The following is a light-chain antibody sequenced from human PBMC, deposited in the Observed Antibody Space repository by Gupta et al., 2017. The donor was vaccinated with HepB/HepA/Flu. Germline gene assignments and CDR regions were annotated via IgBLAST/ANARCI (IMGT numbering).Light chain of an antibody. Sequence: DIQMTQSPSSLSASVGDRVTITCRASQNINTYLNWYQQKQGKAPKLLIYGASRVESGVPSRFSGGGSGTDFTLIISSLQSEDFATYYCQQRDNFPLTFGQGTKVEIK. CDR3: QQRDNFPLT. CDR2: GAS. V-gene: IGKV1-39*01. J-gene: IGKJ1*01. CDR1: QNINTY.